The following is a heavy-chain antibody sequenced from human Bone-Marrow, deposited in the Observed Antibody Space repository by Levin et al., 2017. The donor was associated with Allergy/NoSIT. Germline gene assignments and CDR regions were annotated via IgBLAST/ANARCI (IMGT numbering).Heavy chain of an antibody. V-gene: IGHV1-69*06. CDR1: EGSFSSHT. CDR2: VIPVFNTT. Sequence: ASVKVSCKASEGSFSSHTFSWLRQAPGQGLEWLGGVIPVFNTTKFAQKFQGRVTVTADKSTSAVHMELTSLTSEDTAVYYCAAEGGYSFRFFDSWGQGTLVTVSS. D-gene: IGHD3-16*02. CDR3: AAEGGYSFRFFDS. J-gene: IGHJ4*02.